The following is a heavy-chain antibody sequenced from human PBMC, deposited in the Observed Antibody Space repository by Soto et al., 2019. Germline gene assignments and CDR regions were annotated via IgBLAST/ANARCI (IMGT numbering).Heavy chain of an antibody. J-gene: IGHJ4*02. D-gene: IGHD3-9*01. V-gene: IGHV1-24*01. CDR3: ARVVLTGYPLHYDY. CDR2: FDPEDGET. CDR1: GYTLTELS. Sequence: ASVKVSCKVSGYTLTELSMHWVRQAPGKGLEWMGGFDPEDGETIYAQKFQGRVTMTEDTSTDTAYMELSSLRSEDTAVYYCARVVLTGYPLHYDYWGQGTLVTVSS.